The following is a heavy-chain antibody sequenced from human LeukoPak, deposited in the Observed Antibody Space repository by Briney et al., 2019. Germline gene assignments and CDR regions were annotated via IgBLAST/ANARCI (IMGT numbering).Heavy chain of an antibody. Sequence: SETLSLTCTVSGGSISSYYWSWVRQPAGKGLEWIGRIYTSGSTNYNPSLKSRVTISVDTSKNQFSLKLSSVTAADTAVYYCARGSSLRYFDWLLQAPDYWGQGTLVTVSS. CDR3: ARGSSLRYFDWLLQAPDY. D-gene: IGHD3-9*01. V-gene: IGHV4-4*07. J-gene: IGHJ4*02. CDR2: IYTSGST. CDR1: GGSISSYY.